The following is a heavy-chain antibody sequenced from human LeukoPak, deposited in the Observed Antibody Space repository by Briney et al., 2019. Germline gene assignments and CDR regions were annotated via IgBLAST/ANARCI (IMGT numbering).Heavy chain of an antibody. V-gene: IGHV4-4*07. CDR1: GGSISSYY. CDR2: IYTSGST. CDR3: ARGEPYSSSWYDFDY. D-gene: IGHD6-13*01. J-gene: IGHJ4*02. Sequence: SETLSLTCTVSGGSISSYYWSWIRQPAGKGLEWIGRIYTSGSTNYNPSLKSRVTMSVDTSKNQFSLKLSSVTAADTAVYYCARGEPYSSSWYDFDYWGQGTLVTVSS.